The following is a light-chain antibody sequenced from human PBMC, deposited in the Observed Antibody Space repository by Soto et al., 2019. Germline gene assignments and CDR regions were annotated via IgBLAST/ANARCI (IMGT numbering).Light chain of an antibody. Sequence: QSALTQPASVSGSPGQSITISCTGTSSDVGGSNYVSWYQQHPGKAPKLMIYDVSNRPSGVSNRFSGSKSGNTASLTISGIQAEDEADYYCVSYTSTSTLDVFGTGTKLTVL. V-gene: IGLV2-14*03. J-gene: IGLJ1*01. CDR3: VSYTSTSTLDV. CDR1: SSDVGGSNY. CDR2: DVS.